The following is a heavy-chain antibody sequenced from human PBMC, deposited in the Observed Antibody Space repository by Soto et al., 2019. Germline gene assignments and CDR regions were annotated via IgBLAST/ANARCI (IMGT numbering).Heavy chain of an antibody. J-gene: IGHJ4*02. CDR2: IFWDDDK. V-gene: IGHV2-5*02. CDR1: GFSLSTPGVG. D-gene: IGHD3-16*01. CDR3: ARRPYLSAYSFDY. Sequence: QITLKESGPTLVKPTETLTLTCTIPGFSLSTPGVGVGWIRQPPGKSLEWLALIFWDDDKRYRPSLESRVTVTPDTTKNQVDLTMTNMDSVDTATYYGARRPYLSAYSFDYWGQGTLVTVSS.